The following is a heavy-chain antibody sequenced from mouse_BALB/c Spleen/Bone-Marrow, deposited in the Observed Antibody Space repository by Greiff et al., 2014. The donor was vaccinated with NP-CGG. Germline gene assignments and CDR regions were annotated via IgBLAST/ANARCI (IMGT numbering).Heavy chain of an antibody. CDR3: ARHEGGGYFDY. CDR1: GYTFTEYI. J-gene: IGHJ2*01. CDR2: FYPGSGSI. V-gene: IGHV1-62-2*01. D-gene: IGHD1-1*02. Sequence: VQLVESGAGLVKPGASVKLSCKASGYTFTEYIIHWVKRRSGQGLEWIGWFYPGSGSIKYNEKFKDKATLTADKSSSTVYMELSRLTSEDSAVYFCARHEGGGYFDYWGQGTTLTVSS.